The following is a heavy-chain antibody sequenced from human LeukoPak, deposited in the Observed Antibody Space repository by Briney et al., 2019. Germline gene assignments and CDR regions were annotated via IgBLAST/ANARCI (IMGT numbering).Heavy chain of an antibody. J-gene: IGHJ6*03. V-gene: IGHV4-61*02. Sequence: PSQTLSLTCTVSGASISSGSYYWSWIRQPAGKGLEWIGRIYTGGSTNYKPSLKSRVTISVDTSKNQFSLKLSSVTAADTAVYYCARARRYYDVLTGYNSDYYMDVWGKGTTVTISS. CDR1: GASISSGSYY. D-gene: IGHD3-9*01. CDR3: ARARRYYDVLTGYNSDYYMDV. CDR2: IYTGGST.